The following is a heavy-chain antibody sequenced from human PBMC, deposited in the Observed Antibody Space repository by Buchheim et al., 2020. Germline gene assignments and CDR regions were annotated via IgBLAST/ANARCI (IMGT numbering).Heavy chain of an antibody. CDR3: ARIDNDYINYKWFDP. CDR1: GGSISSGYYY. J-gene: IGHJ5*02. CDR2: IYYSGSA. Sequence: QVQLQESGPGLVKPSQTPSLTCTVSGGSISSGYYYWSWIRQSPGKGLEWIAYIYYSGSAYYNPSLKSRPTISVDTSKNQFSLRLNSVTAADTAVYYCARIDNDYINYKWFDPWGQGTL. D-gene: IGHD4-11*01. V-gene: IGHV4-30-4*01.